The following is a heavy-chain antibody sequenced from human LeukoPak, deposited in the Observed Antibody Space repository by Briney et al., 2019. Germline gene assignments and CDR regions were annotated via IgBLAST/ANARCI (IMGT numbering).Heavy chain of an antibody. D-gene: IGHD1-26*01. CDR1: GFTFSSYA. CDR2: ISGSGGST. J-gene: IGHJ4*02. V-gene: IGHV3-23*01. CDR3: AKDVGGATRFLDY. Sequence: GGSLRLSCAASGFTFSSYAVTWVRQAPGKGLEWVSAISGSGGSTYNADSVKGRFTISRDNSKNTLDLQMNSLRAEDTAVYYCAKDVGGATRFLDYWGQGTLVTVSS.